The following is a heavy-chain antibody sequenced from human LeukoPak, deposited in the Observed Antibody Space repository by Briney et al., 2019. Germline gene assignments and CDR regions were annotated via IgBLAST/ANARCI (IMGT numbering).Heavy chain of an antibody. V-gene: IGHV4-4*02. J-gene: IGHJ4*02. CDR1: GGSVNSGIW. Sequence: SETLSLTCAVSGGSVNSGIWWTWVRQPPGKGLEWIGEIYHSGSTNYNPSLKGRVTISIDKSKNQFSLKLSSVTAADTAVYYCARNKYSYGYGYWGQGTLVTVSS. D-gene: IGHD5-18*01. CDR2: IYHSGST. CDR3: ARNKYSYGYGY.